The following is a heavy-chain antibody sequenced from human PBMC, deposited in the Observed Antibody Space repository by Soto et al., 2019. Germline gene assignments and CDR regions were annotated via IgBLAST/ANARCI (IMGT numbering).Heavy chain of an antibody. CDR2: MNTYNGNT. D-gene: IGHD4-17*01. CDR1: GYAFTADV. J-gene: IGHJ4*02. V-gene: IGHV1-18*01. Sequence: VKLARKSVGYAFTADVVSCVSMATRQGLEWMGWMNTYNGNTDYAQKFQGRVTMTTDTSTTTAYMDLRSLSSDDTAVYYCSRDRLTVTLTKGFDYPGQRILVTVPS. CDR3: SRDRLTVTLTKGFDY.